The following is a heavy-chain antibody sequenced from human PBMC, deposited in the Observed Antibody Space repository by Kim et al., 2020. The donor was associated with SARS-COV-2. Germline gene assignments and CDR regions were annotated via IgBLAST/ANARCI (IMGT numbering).Heavy chain of an antibody. CDR1: GFTFSVYG. V-gene: IGHV3-30*04. CDR2: ISYDGSEK. Sequence: GGSLRLSCAASGFTFSVYGMHWVRQAPGKGLEWVAIISYDGSEKYYADSVKGRFTISRDNSRNTLYLQMNSLRADDTAVFYCARDRRMYYYGSGTDYWGQGTLVTVSS. D-gene: IGHD3-10*01. J-gene: IGHJ4*02. CDR3: ARDRRMYYYGSGTDY.